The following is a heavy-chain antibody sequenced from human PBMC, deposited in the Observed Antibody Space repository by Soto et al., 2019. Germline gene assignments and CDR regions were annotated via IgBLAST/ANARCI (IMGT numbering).Heavy chain of an antibody. D-gene: IGHD3-3*01. J-gene: IGHJ5*02. CDR1: GYTFTSYG. CDR3: ARVSEYDFWSGYEYNWFDP. V-gene: IGHV1-18*01. CDR2: ISAYNGNT. Sequence: ASVKVSCKASGYTFTSYGISWVRQAPGQGLEWMGWISAYNGNTNYAQKLQGRVTMTTDTSTGTAYMELRSLRSDDTAVYYCARVSEYDFWSGYEYNWFDPWGQGTLVTVSS.